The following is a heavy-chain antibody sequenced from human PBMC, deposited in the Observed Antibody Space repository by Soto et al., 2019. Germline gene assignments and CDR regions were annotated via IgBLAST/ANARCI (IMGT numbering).Heavy chain of an antibody. CDR2: ISSSGSTI. CDR3: ARVPIAAQIFYYGMDV. Sequence: QVQLVESGGGLVKPGGSLRLSCAASGFTFSDYYMSWIRQAPGKGLEWVSYISSSGSTIYYADSVKGRFTISRDNAKNSLFLQMNSLRAEDTAVYFCARVPIAAQIFYYGMDVWGQGTTVTVSS. V-gene: IGHV3-11*01. J-gene: IGHJ6*02. CDR1: GFTFSDYY. D-gene: IGHD6-6*01.